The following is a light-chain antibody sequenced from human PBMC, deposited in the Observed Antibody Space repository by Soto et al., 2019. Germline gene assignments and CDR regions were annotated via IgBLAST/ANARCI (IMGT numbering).Light chain of an antibody. CDR1: QSISSW. V-gene: IGKV1-5*03. CDR2: KAS. J-gene: IGKJ1*01. Sequence: DIQMTQSPSTLYESVGDRVTITCRASQSISSWLAWYQQKPGKAPKLLIYKASSLESRVPSRFSGSGSGTEFTLTISSLQPDDFATYYCQQYNSYRTFGQGTKVEIK. CDR3: QQYNSYRT.